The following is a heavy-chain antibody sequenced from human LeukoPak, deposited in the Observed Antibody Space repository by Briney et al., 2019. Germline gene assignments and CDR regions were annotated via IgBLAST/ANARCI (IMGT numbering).Heavy chain of an antibody. CDR1: GFTFSSYA. CDR3: AKGEEFGYYYDSSGYYNY. J-gene: IGHJ4*02. D-gene: IGHD3-22*01. V-gene: IGHV3-23*01. CDR2: ISGSGGST. Sequence: GGSLRLSCAASGFTFSSYAMSWVHQAPGKGLEWVSAISGSGGSTYYADSVKGRFTISRDNSKNTLYLQMNSLRAEDTAVYYCAKGEEFGYYYDSSGYYNYWGQGTLVTVSS.